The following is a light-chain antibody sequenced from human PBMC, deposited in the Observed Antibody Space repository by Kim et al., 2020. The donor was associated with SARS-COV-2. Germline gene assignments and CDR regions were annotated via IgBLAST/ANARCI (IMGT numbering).Light chain of an antibody. J-gene: IGLJ7*01. CDR1: SSNIGSNT. CDR3: ATWDDSLNAAV. Sequence: GQSVTVSCAGSSSNIGSNTVNWDQQLPRTAPKLLIYSSNQRPSGVPDRFSGSKSGTSASLAISGLQSEDEADYYCATWDDSLNAAVYGGGTQLTVL. V-gene: IGLV1-44*01. CDR2: SSN.